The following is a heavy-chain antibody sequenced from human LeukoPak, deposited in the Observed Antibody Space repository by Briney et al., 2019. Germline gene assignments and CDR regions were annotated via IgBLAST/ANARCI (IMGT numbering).Heavy chain of an antibody. J-gene: IGHJ4*02. D-gene: IGHD3-22*01. V-gene: IGHV4-34*01. CDR1: GGPFSGYY. CDR2: INHSGST. Sequence: SETLSLTCAVYGGPFSGYYWSWIRQPPGKGLEWIGEINHSGSTNYNPSFKSRVTISVDTSNNQFSLKLSSVTAADTAVYYCARGEFGYYYDSSAYTAFDYWGQGTLVTVSS. CDR3: ARGEFGYYYDSSAYTAFDY.